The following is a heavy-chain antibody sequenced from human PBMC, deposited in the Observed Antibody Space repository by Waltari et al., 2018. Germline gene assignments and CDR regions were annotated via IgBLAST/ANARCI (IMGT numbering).Heavy chain of an antibody. CDR1: GASISSRDFY. J-gene: IGHJ4*02. V-gene: IGHV4-39*02. CDR2: IYHSGST. Sequence: QLQLQESGPGLVKPSETLSLRCTVSGASISSRDFYWGWIRQSPGKGLEWVGSIYHSGSTYYNPSLNRRVTISVDMSKNQFSLKLTSVTAADTAVYYCARDRLRGVAAYVDYWGQGTLVTVSS. CDR3: ARDRLRGVAAYVDY. D-gene: IGHD3-10*01.